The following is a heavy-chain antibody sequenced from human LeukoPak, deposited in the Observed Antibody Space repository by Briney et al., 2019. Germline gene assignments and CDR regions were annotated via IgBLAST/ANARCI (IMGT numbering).Heavy chain of an antibody. Sequence: SETLSLTCAVYAGSFSGYYWSWIRQPPGKGLEWSGEINHSGSTNYNTSLKSRVTKSVDTFKNQFSLTLSTVNAADTAVYYCATERYCSSTSCYAQLSPRYFDYWGQGPLVTVSS. CDR2: INHSGST. J-gene: IGHJ4*02. V-gene: IGHV4-34*01. CDR3: ATERYCSSTSCYAQLSPRYFDY. D-gene: IGHD2-2*01. CDR1: AGSFSGYY.